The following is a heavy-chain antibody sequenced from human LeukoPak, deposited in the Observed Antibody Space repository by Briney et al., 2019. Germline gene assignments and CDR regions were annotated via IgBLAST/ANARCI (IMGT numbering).Heavy chain of an antibody. D-gene: IGHD2-15*01. J-gene: IGHJ6*03. CDR1: GFKFEDYA. V-gene: IGHV3-9*01. CDR3: AKDSGVEKWYYYYHMDV. CDR2: STWNGGSI. Sequence: GGSLRLSCVGSGFKFEDYAMHWVRQVPGKGLEWVSGSTWNGGSIGYADSVKGRFTISRDNDKRSLYLEVGSVRPEDTAFYYCAKDSGVEKWYYYYHMDVWGKGTTVTVAS.